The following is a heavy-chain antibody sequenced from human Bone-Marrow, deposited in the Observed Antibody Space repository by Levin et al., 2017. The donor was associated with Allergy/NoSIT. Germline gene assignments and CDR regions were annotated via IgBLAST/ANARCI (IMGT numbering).Heavy chain of an antibody. Sequence: PGGSLRLSCAASGFTFSSYGMHWVRQAPGKGLEWVAVISYDGSNKYYADSVKGRFTISRDNSKNTLYLQMNSLRAEDTAVYYCAKDYYDSSGYYYVGYWGQGTLVTVSS. J-gene: IGHJ4*02. V-gene: IGHV3-30*18. D-gene: IGHD3-22*01. CDR1: GFTFSSYG. CDR3: AKDYYDSSGYYYVGY. CDR2: ISYDGSNK.